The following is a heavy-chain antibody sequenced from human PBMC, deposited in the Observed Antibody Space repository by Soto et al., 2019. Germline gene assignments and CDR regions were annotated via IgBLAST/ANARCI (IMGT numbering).Heavy chain of an antibody. J-gene: IGHJ5*02. V-gene: IGHV1-46*01. CDR2: INPSGGST. D-gene: IGHD6-6*01. CDR1: GYTFTSYD. Sequence: ASVKVSCKASGYTFTSYDMHWVRQAPGQGLEWMGIINPSGGSTSYAQKFQGRVTMTRDTSTSTVYMELSSLRSEDTAVYYCARDSKSPLRVRSSNWFDPWGQGNLVTV. CDR3: ARDSKSPLRVRSSNWFDP.